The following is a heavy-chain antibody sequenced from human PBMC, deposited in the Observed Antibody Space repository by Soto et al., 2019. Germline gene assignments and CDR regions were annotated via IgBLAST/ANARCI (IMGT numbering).Heavy chain of an antibody. CDR3: TTSSSGWWGGPFDY. Sequence: GGSLRLSCAASGFIFSNAWMNWVRQAPGKGLEWVGRIKSKTDGGTTDYAAPVKGRFTISRDDSKNTLYLQMNSLKTEDTAVYYCTTSSSGWWGGPFDYWGQGTLVTVSS. V-gene: IGHV3-15*07. CDR1: GFIFSNAW. CDR2: IKSKTDGGTT. D-gene: IGHD6-19*01. J-gene: IGHJ4*02.